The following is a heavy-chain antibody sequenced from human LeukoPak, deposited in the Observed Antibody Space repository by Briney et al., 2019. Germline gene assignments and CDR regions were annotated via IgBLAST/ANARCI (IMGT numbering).Heavy chain of an antibody. V-gene: IGHV3-33*01. CDR2: IWYDGSNK. J-gene: IGHJ4*02. D-gene: IGHD3/OR15-3a*01. CDR3: ARDEGLDPYYFDY. Sequence: PGRSLRLSCAASGFTFSSYGMHWVCQAPGKGLEWVAVIWYDGSNKYYADSVKGRFTISRDNSKNTLYLQMNSLRAEDTAVYYCARDEGLDPYYFDYWGQGTLVTVSS. CDR1: GFTFSSYG.